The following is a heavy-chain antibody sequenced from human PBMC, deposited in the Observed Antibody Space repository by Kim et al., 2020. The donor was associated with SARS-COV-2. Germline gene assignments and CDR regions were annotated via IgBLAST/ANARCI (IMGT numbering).Heavy chain of an antibody. Sequence: SETLSLTCAVYGGSFSGHTWSWIRQPPGKGLEWIGEITHSGSTKYNPSLKSRLTISMDMSKNQFSLKLPSVTAADTGLYYCTRGRVGVVPAPVLGLGPYYDYFILDVWGHGTTVAVPS. D-gene: IGHD2-2*02. V-gene: IGHV4-34*01. CDR2: ITHSGST. CDR1: GGSFSGHT. J-gene: IGHJ6*02. CDR3: TRGRVGVVPAPVLGLGPYYDYFILDV.